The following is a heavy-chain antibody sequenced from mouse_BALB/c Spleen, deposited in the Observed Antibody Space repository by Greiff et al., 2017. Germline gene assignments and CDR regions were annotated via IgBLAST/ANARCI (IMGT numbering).Heavy chain of an antibody. Sequence: VQLQQSGAELVRPGASVKLSCTASGFNFKDYYMHWVKQRPEQGLEWIGWIDPDNGDTEYAPKFQGKATMTADTSSNTAYLQLSSLTSEDTAVYCCSEGNYVEAMDYWGQGTSVTVSS. D-gene: IGHD2-1*01. CDR3: SEGNYVEAMDY. CDR2: IDPDNGDT. V-gene: IGHV14-4*02. J-gene: IGHJ4*01. CDR1: GFNFKDYY.